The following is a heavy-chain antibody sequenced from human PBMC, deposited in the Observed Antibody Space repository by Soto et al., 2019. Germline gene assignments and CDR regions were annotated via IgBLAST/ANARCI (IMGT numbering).Heavy chain of an antibody. J-gene: IGHJ6*02. CDR1: GFIFGVYA. D-gene: IGHD5-18*01. CDR2: VRSKVSGGTA. Sequence: HPEGSLRLCCKAFGFIFGVYAMNWFSHCPGEGLERVGFVRSKVSGGTADYAASVKGRFTISRYDSRSIAYLQMNSLKTDNTAVYYCARDGVQITGFGYLYYGLDVWGPGNTVTVSS. V-gene: IGHV3-49*03. CDR3: ARDGVQITGFGYLYYGLDV.